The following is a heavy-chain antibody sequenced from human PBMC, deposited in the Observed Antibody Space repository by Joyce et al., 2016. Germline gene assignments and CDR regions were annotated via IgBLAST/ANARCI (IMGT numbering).Heavy chain of an antibody. D-gene: IGHD6-13*01. J-gene: IGHJ4*02. V-gene: IGHV3-30*03. Sequence: QVQLVESGGGVVQPGRSLRLSCAASGFTFSNYGMHWVRQAPGKGVEWLAVISYDGSNKYYVDSVKGRFTISRDNSKNTLYLQMNSLRPEDTAVYYCARALGWDSNSCHDYWGQGTLVTVSS. CDR1: GFTFSNYG. CDR3: ARALGWDSNSCHDY. CDR2: ISYDGSNK.